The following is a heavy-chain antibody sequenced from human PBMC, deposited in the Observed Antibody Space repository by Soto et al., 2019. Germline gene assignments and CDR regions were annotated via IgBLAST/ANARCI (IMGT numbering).Heavy chain of an antibody. J-gene: IGHJ5*02. CDR1: GGSISSSSYF. CDR3: ARHILVVVAAHSWFAP. Sequence: SETLCLTCTVSGGSISSSSYFWGWIRQPPGKGLEWIGSIYYSGSTYYNPSLKSRVTISIDTSKNEFFLKLTSVPAADPAVFSCARHILVVVAAHSWFAPWGQGPLVTVSS. V-gene: IGHV4-39*01. D-gene: IGHD2-15*01. CDR2: IYYSGST.